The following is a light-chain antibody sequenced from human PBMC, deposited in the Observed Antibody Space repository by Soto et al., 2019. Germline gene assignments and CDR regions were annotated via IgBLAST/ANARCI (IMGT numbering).Light chain of an antibody. J-gene: IGKJ1*01. CDR2: GAS. CDR3: QQSYSTLWT. Sequence: DIQMTQSPSSLSASVGDRVTITCRASQSISTYLNWYQQKPGKAPNVVIYGASSLQSGVPSRFSGSGSGTEFTLTISSLQPEDFATYYCQQSYSTLWTFGPGTKVEIK. CDR1: QSISTY. V-gene: IGKV1-39*01.